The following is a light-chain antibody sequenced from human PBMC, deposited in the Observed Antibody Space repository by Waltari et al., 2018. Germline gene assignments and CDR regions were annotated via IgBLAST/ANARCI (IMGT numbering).Light chain of an antibody. CDR3: QQSYSTPLPT. CDR2: AAS. J-gene: IGKJ4*01. CDR1: QSISSY. Sequence: DIQMTKSPSSLSASVGDRVTITCRASQSISSYLNWYQQKPGTAPKLLIYAASSLQSGVPSRFSGSGSGTDFTLTISSLQPEDFATYYCQQSYSTPLPTFGGGTKVEIK. V-gene: IGKV1-39*01.